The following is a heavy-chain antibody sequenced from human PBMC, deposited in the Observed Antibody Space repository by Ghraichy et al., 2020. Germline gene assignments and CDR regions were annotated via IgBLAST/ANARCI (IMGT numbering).Heavy chain of an antibody. Sequence: TLSLTCTVSGGSVSSGSYYWSWIRQPPGKGLEWIGYIYYSGSTNYNPSLKSRVTISVDTSKNQFSLKLSSVTAADTAVYYCAREGNIVVVTAYAFDIWGQGTMVTVSS. CDR3: AREGNIVVVTAYAFDI. CDR1: GGSVSSGSYY. D-gene: IGHD2-21*02. V-gene: IGHV4-61*01. J-gene: IGHJ3*02. CDR2: IYYSGST.